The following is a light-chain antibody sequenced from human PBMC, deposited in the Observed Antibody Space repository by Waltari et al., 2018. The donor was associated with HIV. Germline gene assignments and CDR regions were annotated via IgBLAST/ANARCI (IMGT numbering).Light chain of an antibody. V-gene: IGLV1-47*01. CDR1: SSNIARTY. CDR2: MSI. J-gene: IGLJ2*01. Sequence: QSVLTQPPSASGTPGQRVTISCSGSSSNIARTYVYWYQQLPGTAPKLLIYMSIQRPSGVPDRFSGSKSGTSASLAISGLRSEDEADYYCAAWDDSLSVVVFGGGTKLTVL. CDR3: AAWDDSLSVVV.